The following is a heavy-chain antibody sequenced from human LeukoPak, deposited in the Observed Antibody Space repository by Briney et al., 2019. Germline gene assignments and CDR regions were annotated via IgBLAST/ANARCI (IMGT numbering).Heavy chain of an antibody. V-gene: IGHV3-21*01. CDR2: ISSSSSYI. D-gene: IGHD2-15*01. CDR3: ARTLTAFVVVVVAADY. J-gene: IGHJ4*02. CDR1: GFTFSSYS. Sequence: GGSLRLSCAASGFTFSSYSMNWVRQAPGKGLEWVSSISSSSSYIYYADSVEGRFTISRDNAKNSLYLQMNSLRAEDTAVYYCARTLTAFVVVVVAADYWGQGTLVTVSS.